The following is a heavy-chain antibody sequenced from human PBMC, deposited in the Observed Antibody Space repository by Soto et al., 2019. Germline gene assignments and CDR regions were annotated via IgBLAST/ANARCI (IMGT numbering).Heavy chain of an antibody. CDR1: GYSISSGSY. CDR3: GKAYARAVAGSTFDY. CDR2: INHGGTT. V-gene: IGHV4-38-2*02. D-gene: IGHD6-19*01. J-gene: IGHJ4*01. Sequence: KTSETLSLTCTVSGYSISSGSYWWCSRQPPGEGQEWIASINHGGTTFYNQSVKSRVTVSVDKSNNQFSLKLRSVTAADTAVYYCGKAYARAVAGSTFDYWGHGTLVTVSS.